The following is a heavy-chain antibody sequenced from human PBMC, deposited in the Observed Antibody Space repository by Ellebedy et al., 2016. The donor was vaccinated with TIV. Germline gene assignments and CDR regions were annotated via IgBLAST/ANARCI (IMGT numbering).Heavy chain of an antibody. D-gene: IGHD5-18*01. CDR2: INHSGTT. Sequence: GSLRLSCAVYGGSFSGYYWSWIRQPPGKGLEWIGEINHSGTTNYNPSLKSRVTISVDTSKNQFSLKLSSVTAADTAVYYCARARYSAYRYFDLWGRGTLVTVSS. CDR3: ARARYSAYRYFDL. V-gene: IGHV4-34*01. CDR1: GGSFSGYY. J-gene: IGHJ2*01.